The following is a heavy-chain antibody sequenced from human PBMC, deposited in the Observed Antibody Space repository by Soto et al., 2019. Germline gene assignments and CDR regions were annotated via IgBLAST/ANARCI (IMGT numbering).Heavy chain of an antibody. D-gene: IGHD2-15*01. CDR1: GYTFTSND. CDR3: ARGRVARNWFDP. V-gene: IGHV1-8*01. Sequence: QVQLVQSGAEVKKPGASVKVSCKASGYTFTSNDINWVRQAPGQGLEWMGWMNPNSGNTGYAQKFQGRVTLTRNTSINTAYMELSSVRSEDTAVYYCARGRVARNWFDPWGQGTPVTASS. J-gene: IGHJ5*02. CDR2: MNPNSGNT.